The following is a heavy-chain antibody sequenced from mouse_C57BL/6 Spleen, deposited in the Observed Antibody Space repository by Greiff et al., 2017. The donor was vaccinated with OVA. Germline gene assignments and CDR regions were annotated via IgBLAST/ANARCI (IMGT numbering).Heavy chain of an antibody. D-gene: IGHD1-1*01. CDR3: ARSPAGSSYENWYFDV. J-gene: IGHJ1*03. CDR1: GYTFTDYN. Sequence: EVQLQQSGPELVKPGASVKIPCKASGYTFTDYNMDWVKQSHGKSLEWIGDINPNNGGTIYNQKFKGKATLTVDKSSSTAYMELRSLTSEDTAVYYCARSPAGSSYENWYFDVWGTGTTVTVSS. CDR2: INPNNGGT. V-gene: IGHV1-18*01.